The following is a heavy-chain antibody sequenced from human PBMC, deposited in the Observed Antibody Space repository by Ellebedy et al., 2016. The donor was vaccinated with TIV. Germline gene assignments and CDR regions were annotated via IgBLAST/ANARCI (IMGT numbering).Heavy chain of an antibody. Sequence: SETLSLXCTVSGGSISSGGYYWSWIRQHPGKGLEWIGYIYYSGSTYYNPSLRSRVTISADSSKNQFSLKVTSVTASDTAVYYCARRAYGTGFDSWGQGTLVTVSS. J-gene: IGHJ4*02. CDR3: ARRAYGTGFDS. CDR2: IYYSGST. D-gene: IGHD3/OR15-3a*01. V-gene: IGHV4-31*03. CDR1: GGSISSGGYY.